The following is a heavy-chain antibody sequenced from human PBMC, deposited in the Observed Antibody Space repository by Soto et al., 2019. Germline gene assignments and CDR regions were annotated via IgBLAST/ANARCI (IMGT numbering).Heavy chain of an antibody. J-gene: IGHJ5*02. D-gene: IGHD2-2*02. CDR3: ARPNIVVVPAAIGWFDT. Sequence: SETLSLTCTVSGGSISSSSYYWGWIRQPPGKGLEWIGSIYYSGSTYYNPSLKSRVTISVDTSKNQFSLKLSSVTAADTAVYYCARPNIVVVPAAIGWFDTWGQGTLVTVSS. CDR1: GGSISSSSYY. CDR2: IYYSGST. V-gene: IGHV4-39*01.